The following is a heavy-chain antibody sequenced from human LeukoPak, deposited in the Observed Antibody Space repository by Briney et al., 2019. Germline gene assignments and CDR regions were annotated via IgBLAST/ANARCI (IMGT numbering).Heavy chain of an antibody. Sequence: GGSLRLSCAASGFIFSNAWMSWVRQAPGKGLEWVGRIKSKTDGGTTDSAATVTGRFTISRDDSKNTLSLQMNSLKAEDTAVYYCTTDPPMATTSYWGQGTLVTVSS. V-gene: IGHV3-15*01. J-gene: IGHJ4*02. D-gene: IGHD4-17*01. CDR3: TTDPPMATTSY. CDR1: GFIFSNAW. CDR2: IKSKTDGGTT.